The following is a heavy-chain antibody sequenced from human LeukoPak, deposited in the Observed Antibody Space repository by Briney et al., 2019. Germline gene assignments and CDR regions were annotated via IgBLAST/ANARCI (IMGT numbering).Heavy chain of an antibody. CDR1: GFTFNSYS. V-gene: IGHV3-21*01. CDR3: SRVLYSSGWVFGGYCAMDV. CDR2: IESSSTYI. J-gene: IGHJ6*02. D-gene: IGHD6-19*01. Sequence: GGSLRLSCAASGFTFNSYSMNWVRQAPGKGLEWVSSIESSSTYIYYADSVKGRFTVSRNNAKNSLYLQMSSLRAEDTAVYYCSRVLYSSGWVFGGYCAMDVWGQGTTVTVSS.